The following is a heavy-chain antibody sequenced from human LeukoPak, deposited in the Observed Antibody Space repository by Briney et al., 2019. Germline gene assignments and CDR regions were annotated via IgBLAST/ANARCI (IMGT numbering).Heavy chain of an antibody. J-gene: IGHJ4*02. CDR2: VFRGGTT. CDR1: AFTVSSNY. CDR3: ARGSRSPSGTYNYYFDY. V-gene: IGHV3-53*01. Sequence: GGSLRLSCAASAFTVSSNYMSWVRKAPGKGLEWVSVVFRGGTTYYADSVKGRFTISRDNSKNTLYLQMNSLRAEDTAVYYCARGSRSPSGTYNYYFDYWGQGTLVTVSS. D-gene: IGHD1-26*01.